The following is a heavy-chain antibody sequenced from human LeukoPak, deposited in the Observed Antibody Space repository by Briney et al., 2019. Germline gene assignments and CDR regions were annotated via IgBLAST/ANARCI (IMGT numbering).Heavy chain of an antibody. V-gene: IGHV4-39*01. J-gene: IGHJ6*02. CDR1: GGSISNSGHY. Sequence: PSETLSLTCTVAGGSISNSGHYWVWIRQPPGKGLEWIGTITNTGGTYSNPSLKSRVTISIDASKTQISLKLTSVTAADTPVFYCARKTPGTSVDVGGQGTPVTVSS. D-gene: IGHD3-10*01. CDR3: ARKTPGTSVDV. CDR2: ITNTGGT.